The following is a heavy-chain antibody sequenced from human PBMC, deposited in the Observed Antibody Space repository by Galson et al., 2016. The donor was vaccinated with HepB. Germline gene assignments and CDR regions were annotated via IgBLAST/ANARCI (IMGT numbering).Heavy chain of an antibody. CDR3: AVPGVNY. Sequence: SLRLSCAASGFRFTPRWMTWVRQAPGKGLEWVANIRQDGYEKFYLDSVRSRFTVSRKDTKESIHLQMTNLKVDDTAVYYCAVPGVNYWGQGTLVTVSS. V-gene: IGHV3-7*03. CDR2: IRQDGYEK. D-gene: IGHD1-14*01. J-gene: IGHJ4*02. CDR1: GFRFTPRW.